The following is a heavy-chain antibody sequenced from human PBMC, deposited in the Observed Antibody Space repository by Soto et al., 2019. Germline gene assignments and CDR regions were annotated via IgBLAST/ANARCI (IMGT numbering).Heavy chain of an antibody. D-gene: IGHD3-22*01. CDR2: IIPIFGTA. V-gene: IGHV1-69*05. CDR3: ASLYYYDSSGYWDY. J-gene: IGHJ4*02. CDR1: GGTFSSYA. Sequence: SVKVSCKASGGTFSSYAISWVRQAPGQGLEWMGGIIPIFGTANYAQKFQGRVTMTRDTSTSTVYMELSSLRSEDTAVYYCASLYYYDSSGYWDYWGQGTLVTVSS.